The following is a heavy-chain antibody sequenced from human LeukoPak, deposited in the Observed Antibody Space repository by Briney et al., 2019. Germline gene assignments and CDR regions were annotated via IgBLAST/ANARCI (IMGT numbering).Heavy chain of an antibody. D-gene: IGHD6-13*01. CDR3: ARDNNDEWAAAGHNWFDP. CDR2: IYYSGST. V-gene: IGHV4-30-4*08. J-gene: IGHJ5*02. Sequence: SQTLSLTCTVSGGSISSGDYYWSWIRQPPGKGLEWIGYIYYSGSTYYNPSLKSRVTMSVDTSKNQFSLKLSSVTAADTAVYYCARDNNDEWAAAGHNWFDPWGQGTLVTVSS. CDR1: GGSISSGDYY.